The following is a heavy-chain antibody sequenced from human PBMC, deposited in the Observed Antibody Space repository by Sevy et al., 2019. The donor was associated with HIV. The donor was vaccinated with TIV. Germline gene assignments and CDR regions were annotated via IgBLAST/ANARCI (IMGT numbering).Heavy chain of an antibody. D-gene: IGHD2-15*01. CDR1: GFSFSSFW. CDR2: IKEDEGEK. V-gene: IGHV3-7*01. J-gene: IGHJ4*02. Sequence: GGSLRLSCAASGFSFSSFWMSWVRQSPGKGLEWVANIKEDEGEKYYMDSVKGRFTSSRDNAKNSLYLQMNSLRAEDTAVYYCAREGQWSHPGDYWGQGTLVTVSS. CDR3: AREGQWSHPGDY.